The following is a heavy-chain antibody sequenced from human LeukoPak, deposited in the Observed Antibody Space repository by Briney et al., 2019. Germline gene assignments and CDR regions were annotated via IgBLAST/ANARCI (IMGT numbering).Heavy chain of an antibody. V-gene: IGHV5-51*01. D-gene: IGHD6-19*01. J-gene: IGHJ3*02. Sequence: GESLTISCKAYGYSFFSNYWIAWVRQMPGKGLEWMGIIYPGDSDTRYSPSFQGQVTISADKSISTAYLQWSSLKASDTAMYYCARPLIPVALDGFDIWGQGTMVTVSS. CDR2: IYPGDSDT. CDR3: ARPLIPVALDGFDI. CDR1: GYSFFSNYW.